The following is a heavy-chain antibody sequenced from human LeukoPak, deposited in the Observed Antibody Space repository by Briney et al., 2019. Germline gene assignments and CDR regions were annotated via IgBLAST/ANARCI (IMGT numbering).Heavy chain of an antibody. D-gene: IGHD2-21*02. V-gene: IGHV4-34*01. J-gene: IGHJ4*02. CDR2: INHSGST. Sequence: SETLSLTCAVYGGSFSGYYWSWIRQPPGKGLEWIGDINHSGSTNYNPSLKGRVTISVDTSKNQFSLKLSSVTAADTAVFYCARGGAYCGGHCYLDFDSWGQGTLVTVSS. CDR1: GGSFSGYY. CDR3: ARGGAYCGGHCYLDFDS.